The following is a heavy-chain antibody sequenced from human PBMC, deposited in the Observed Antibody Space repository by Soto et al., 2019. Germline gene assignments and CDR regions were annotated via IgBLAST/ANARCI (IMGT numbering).Heavy chain of an antibody. J-gene: IGHJ6*02. Sequence: PGGSLGLSCAASGFTFGDYAMHRVRQVPGKGLEWVSGFKWNSGDVGYADSVKGRFTISRDNARNSLYLQMNSLRPEDTAVYYCAKDRSSGSPYYGMDFWGQGTMVTVSS. V-gene: IGHV3-9*01. CDR2: FKWNSGDV. D-gene: IGHD3-10*01. CDR1: GFTFGDYA. CDR3: AKDRSSGSPYYGMDF.